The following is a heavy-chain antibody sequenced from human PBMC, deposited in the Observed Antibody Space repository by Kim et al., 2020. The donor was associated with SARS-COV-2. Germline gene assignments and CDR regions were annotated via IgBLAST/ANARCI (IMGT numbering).Heavy chain of an antibody. CDR2: ISGGDGST. CDR3: AKSGWGFDY. CDR1: GFTFSSYA. V-gene: IGHV3-23*01. J-gene: IGHJ4*02. Sequence: GGSLRLSCAASGFTFSSYAMSWVRQAPGKGLEWVSAISGGDGSTYYADSVKGRFTISRDNSKNTLYLQLNSLRAEDTAVYFCAKSGWGFDYWGQGALVTVSS. D-gene: IGHD1-26*01.